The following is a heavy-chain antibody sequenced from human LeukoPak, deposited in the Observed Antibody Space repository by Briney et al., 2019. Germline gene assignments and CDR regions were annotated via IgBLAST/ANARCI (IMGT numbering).Heavy chain of an antibody. J-gene: IGHJ4*02. CDR2: IDPSSGGT. CDR1: GYTFTDYY. CDR3: ARDPGSPNYFDC. D-gene: IGHD1-14*01. Sequence: ASVKVSCKGSGYTFTDYYMHWVRQAPGQGLEWMGRIDPSSGGTNYAQKFQGRVTMTRDTSISTAYMELSRLRSDDTAVYYCARDPGSPNYFDCWGQGTLVTVSS. V-gene: IGHV1-2*06.